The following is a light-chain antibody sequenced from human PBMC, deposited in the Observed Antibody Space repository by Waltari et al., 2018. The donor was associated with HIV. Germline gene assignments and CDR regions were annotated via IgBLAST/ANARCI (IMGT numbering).Light chain of an antibody. CDR2: ATS. Sequence: QAVVTQEPSLTVSPGGTVTLTCASSTGAVTSGHCPYWFQRRPGQAPNTLLYATSNKHSWTPSRFSVPLLGGKAALTVSGAQFEDEADYFCLLSFNGVVVFGGGTSLTVL. CDR3: LLSFNGVVV. V-gene: IGLV7-46*01. CDR1: TGAVTSGHC. J-gene: IGLJ2*01.